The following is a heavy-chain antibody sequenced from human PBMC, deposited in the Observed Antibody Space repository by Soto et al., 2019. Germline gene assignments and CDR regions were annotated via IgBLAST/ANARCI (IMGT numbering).Heavy chain of an antibody. J-gene: IGHJ6*02. CDR1: GFTFSSYA. CDR2: ISGSGGST. D-gene: IGHD3-3*01. Sequence: GGSLRLSCAASGFTFSSYAMSWVRQAPGKGLEWVSAISGSGGSTYYADSVKGRFTISRDNAKNTLYLQMNSLRAEDTAVYYCEKDSPFITIFGVVPYYYGMDVWGQGTTVTVSS. V-gene: IGHV3-23*01. CDR3: EKDSPFITIFGVVPYYYGMDV.